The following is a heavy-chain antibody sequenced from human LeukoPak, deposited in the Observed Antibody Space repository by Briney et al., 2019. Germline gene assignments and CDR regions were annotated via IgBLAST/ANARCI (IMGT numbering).Heavy chain of an antibody. CDR3: ATNKDWAEAD. D-gene: IGHD3/OR15-3a*01. Sequence: SETLSLTCSVSDGSIRTYYWSWIRQSPGQGLEWIGNIYYRGDINYNPSLKSRVIISVDTSKNQFSLKVTSLTAADTAVYYCATNKDWAEADWGQGTLVIVSS. CDR2: IYYRGDI. J-gene: IGHJ4*02. V-gene: IGHV4-59*03. CDR1: DGSIRTYY.